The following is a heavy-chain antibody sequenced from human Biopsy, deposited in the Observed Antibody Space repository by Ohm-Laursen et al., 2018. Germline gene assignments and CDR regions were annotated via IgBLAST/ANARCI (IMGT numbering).Heavy chain of an antibody. CDR1: GGSISNNNYY. Sequence: LSLTCTVSGGSISNNNYYWGWVRQAPGKGLEWVSAITVSADTTYYADSVRGRFTVSRDNSQNTLYLQMNSLRAEDTAIYYCAKGRVGNSGSLDIWGHGTMVTVSS. CDR3: AKGRVGNSGSLDI. V-gene: IGHV3-23*01. D-gene: IGHD1-1*01. J-gene: IGHJ3*02. CDR2: ITVSADTT.